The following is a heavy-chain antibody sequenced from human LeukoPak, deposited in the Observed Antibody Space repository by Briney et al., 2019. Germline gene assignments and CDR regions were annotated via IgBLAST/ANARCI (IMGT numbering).Heavy chain of an antibody. J-gene: IGHJ4*02. V-gene: IGHV4-30-4*08. CDR2: VYYDGST. CDR1: GDSISSGSYY. D-gene: IGHD1-20*01. CDR3: VRGLTGYSYFFDH. Sequence: PSETLSLTCTVSGDSISSGSYYWTWVRQPPGKGLEWIGYVYYDGSTYYHPSLQSRLAISVDTSKNQFSLNLTSVTAADTAVYYCVRGLTGYSYFFDHWGQGALVTVSS.